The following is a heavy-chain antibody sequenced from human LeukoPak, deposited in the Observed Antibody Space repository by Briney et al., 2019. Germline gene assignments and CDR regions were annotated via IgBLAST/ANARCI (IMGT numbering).Heavy chain of an antibody. D-gene: IGHD5-12*01. CDR1: GYSFTTYD. Sequence: GASVKVSCKTSGYSFTTYDINWVRQAPGQGLEWMGWMNPNSGNTGYVQKFQGRVTMTRNTSISTAYMEVRSLRYEDTAVYFCTRTRAYSGYGNFDYWGQGTLVSVSA. CDR2: MNPNSGNT. CDR3: TRTRAYSGYGNFDY. J-gene: IGHJ4*02. V-gene: IGHV1-8*01.